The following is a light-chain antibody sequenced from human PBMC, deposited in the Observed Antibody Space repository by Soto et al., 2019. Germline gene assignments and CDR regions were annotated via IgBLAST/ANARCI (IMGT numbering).Light chain of an antibody. CDR3: QQYNCWPRT. J-gene: IGKJ1*01. V-gene: IGKV3D-15*01. Sequence: ETVMTQSPATLSVSPGERATLSCRASQSVSSNLAWYQQKPGQAPRLLIYGASTRATGIPARFSGSGSGTEFTLTISSLQSEDFAVYYCQQYNCWPRTFGQGTKVAIK. CDR2: GAS. CDR1: QSVSSN.